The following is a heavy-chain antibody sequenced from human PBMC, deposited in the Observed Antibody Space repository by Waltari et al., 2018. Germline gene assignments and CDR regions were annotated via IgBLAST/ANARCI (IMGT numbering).Heavy chain of an antibody. Sequence: EVQLLESGGGLVQPGGSLRLSCAGSGFTFPTFWKPRVRQDPGKGPEWVANIKQDGSEKYYVDSVKGRFTISRDNLKNSLYLQLDNLRAEDTALYYCAGGSGWLIVSWGQGTLVTVSS. CDR1: GFTFPTFW. CDR2: IKQDGSEK. J-gene: IGHJ4*02. V-gene: IGHV3-7*01. D-gene: IGHD6-19*01. CDR3: AGGSGWLIVS.